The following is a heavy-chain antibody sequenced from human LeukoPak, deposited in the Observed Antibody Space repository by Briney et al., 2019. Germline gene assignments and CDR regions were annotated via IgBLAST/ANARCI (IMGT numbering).Heavy chain of an antibody. CDR2: IYSGGST. CDR3: ARDGTPHSGWPQDYYYYGMDV. D-gene: IGHD6-19*01. J-gene: IGHJ6*02. Sequence: QSGGSLRLSCAASGFTVSSNYMSWVRQAPGKGLEWVSVIYSGGSTYYADSVKGRFTISRDNSKNTLYLQMNSLRAEDTAVYYCARDGTPHSGWPQDYYYYGMDVWGQGTTVTVSS. V-gene: IGHV3-66*01. CDR1: GFTVSSNY.